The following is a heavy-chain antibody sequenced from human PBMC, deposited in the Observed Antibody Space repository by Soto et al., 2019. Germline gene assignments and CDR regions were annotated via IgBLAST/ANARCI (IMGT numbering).Heavy chain of an antibody. CDR3: ARPMVRGVINWFDP. Sequence: QVQLVQSGAEVKKPGASVKVSCTASGYTFTSYDINWVRQATGQGLEWMGWMNPNSGNTGYAQKFQGRVTMTRNTSISTAYMELSSLRSEDTAVYYGARPMVRGVINWFDPWGQGTLVTVSS. J-gene: IGHJ5*02. V-gene: IGHV1-8*01. D-gene: IGHD3-10*01. CDR2: MNPNSGNT. CDR1: GYTFTSYD.